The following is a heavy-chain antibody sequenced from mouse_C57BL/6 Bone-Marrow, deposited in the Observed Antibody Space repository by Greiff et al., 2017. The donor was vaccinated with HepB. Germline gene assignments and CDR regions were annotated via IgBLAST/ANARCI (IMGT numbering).Heavy chain of an antibody. CDR2: ISNLAYSI. Sequence: EVHLVESGGGLVQPGGSLKLSCAASGFTFSDYGMAWVRQAPRKGPEWVAFISNLAYSIYYADTVTGRFTISRDNAKNTLYLEMSSLRSEDTAMYYCARQSAAQVVSWFAYWGQGTLVTVSA. D-gene: IGHD3-2*02. V-gene: IGHV5-15*01. CDR3: ARQSAAQVVSWFAY. J-gene: IGHJ3*01. CDR1: GFTFSDYG.